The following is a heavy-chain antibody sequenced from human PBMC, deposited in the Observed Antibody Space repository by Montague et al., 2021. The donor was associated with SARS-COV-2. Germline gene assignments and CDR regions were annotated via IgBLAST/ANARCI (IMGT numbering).Heavy chain of an antibody. CDR1: GFSVRETY. CDR2: IYGGGKT. CDR3: ARWKEGSGWFGYFDS. Sequence: SLRLSCAASGFSVRETYMSWVRQVPGKGLEWVSVIYGGGKTFYADSAKARLIMSSDISKNTLFLEMNNLRVEDTAIYYCARWKEGSGWFGYFDSWGQGTLVTVSS. V-gene: IGHV3-66*01. J-gene: IGHJ4*02. D-gene: IGHD6-19*01.